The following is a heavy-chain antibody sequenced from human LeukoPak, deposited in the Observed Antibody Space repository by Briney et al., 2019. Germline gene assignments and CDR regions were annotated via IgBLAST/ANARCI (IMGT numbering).Heavy chain of an antibody. V-gene: IGHV3-7*01. CDR3: ARVHRTTRCFDC. CDR1: GFTFSSYW. CDR2: IKKDGSEK. J-gene: IGHJ4*02. D-gene: IGHD2/OR15-2a*01. Sequence: GGSLRLSSAASGFTFSSYWMSWVRHAPGEGLGWVATIKKDGSEKYYVDSVKGRFTISRHNAKNPLCLQMNSLRAEYTAVYYCARVHRTTRCFDCWGQGTLVTVSS.